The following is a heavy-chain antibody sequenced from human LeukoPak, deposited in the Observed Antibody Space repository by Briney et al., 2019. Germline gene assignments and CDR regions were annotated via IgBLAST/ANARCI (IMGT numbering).Heavy chain of an antibody. CDR2: INPSGGST. Sequence: ASVKVSCKASGYTFTSYDINWVRQAPGQGLEWMGIINPSGGSTSYAQKFQGRVTMTRDTSTSTVYMELSSLRSEDTAVYYCARDPDGDHYFDYWGQGTLVTVSS. D-gene: IGHD4-17*01. V-gene: IGHV1-46*01. CDR1: GYTFTSYD. CDR3: ARDPDGDHYFDY. J-gene: IGHJ4*02.